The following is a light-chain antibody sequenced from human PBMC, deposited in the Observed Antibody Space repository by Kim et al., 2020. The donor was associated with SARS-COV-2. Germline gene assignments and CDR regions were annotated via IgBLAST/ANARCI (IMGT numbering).Light chain of an antibody. J-gene: IGLJ3*02. CDR3: QTWGTCIWV. Sequence: QPVLTQSPSASASLGASVKLTCTLSSGHSSYAIAWHQQQPEKGPRYLMKLNSDGSHSKGDGIPDRFSGSSSGAERYLTISSLQSEDEADYYCQTWGTCIWVFGGGTQLTVL. CDR2: LNSDGSH. CDR1: SGHSSYA. V-gene: IGLV4-69*01.